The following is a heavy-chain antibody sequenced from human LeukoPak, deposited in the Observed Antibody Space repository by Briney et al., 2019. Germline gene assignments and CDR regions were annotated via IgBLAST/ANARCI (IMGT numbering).Heavy chain of an antibody. CDR2: VHYSESA. Sequence: GSLTLSCAASGFTVSTNHMSWIRQPPGKGLEWIAYVHYSESANYNPSLKSRVTISLDTPKNQFSLKLSSVTAADTAIYFCARDRRRDLFHAFDIWGRGTTVTVSP. V-gene: IGHV4-59*02. D-gene: IGHD1-14*01. J-gene: IGHJ3*02. CDR1: GFTVSTNH. CDR3: ARDRRRDLFHAFDI.